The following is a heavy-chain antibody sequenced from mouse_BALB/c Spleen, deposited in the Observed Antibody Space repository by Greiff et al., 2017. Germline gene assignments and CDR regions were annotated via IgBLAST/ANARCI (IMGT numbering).Heavy chain of an antibody. CDR3: GLWNGFAY. V-gene: IGHV14-3*02. CDR2: IDPANGNT. J-gene: IGHJ3*01. D-gene: IGHD1-1*02. Sequence: EVQLQQSGAELVKPGASVKLSCTASGFNIKDTYMHWVKQRPEQGLEWIGRIDPANGNTKYDPKFQGKATITADTSSNTAYLQLSSLTSEDTAVYYCGLWNGFAYWGQGTLVTVSA. CDR1: GFNIKDTY.